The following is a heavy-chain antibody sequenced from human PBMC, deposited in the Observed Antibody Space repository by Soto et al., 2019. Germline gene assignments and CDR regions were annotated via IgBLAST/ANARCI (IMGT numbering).Heavy chain of an antibody. D-gene: IGHD3-3*01. CDR1: GFTFSSYA. CDR3: AKSGSLLEWFAFDI. CDR2: SRGSGGST. Sequence: EVQLLESGGGLVQPGGSLRLSCAASGFTFSSYAMSWVRQSPGKGLEWVSASRGSGGSTYYADSVKGRFTISRDNSKNTLYVQMNSLRAEDTAVDYCAKSGSLLEWFAFDIWGQGTMVTVSS. J-gene: IGHJ3*02. V-gene: IGHV3-23*01.